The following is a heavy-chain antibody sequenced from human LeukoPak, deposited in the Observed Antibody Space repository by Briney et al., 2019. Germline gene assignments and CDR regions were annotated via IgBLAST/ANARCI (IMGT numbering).Heavy chain of an antibody. CDR2: ISYDGDYQ. J-gene: IGHJ4*02. D-gene: IGHD4-17*01. CDR3: ARDSYDYGDYGNSFDY. CDR1: GFTFTNYA. Sequence: PGRSLRLSCAASGFTFTNYAIHWVRQAPGKGLEWAAVISYDGDYQYYADSVKGRFSISRDNFKNTLYLQMNSLTPEDTAVYYCARDSYDYGDYGNSFDYWGQGTLVTVSS. V-gene: IGHV3-30*04.